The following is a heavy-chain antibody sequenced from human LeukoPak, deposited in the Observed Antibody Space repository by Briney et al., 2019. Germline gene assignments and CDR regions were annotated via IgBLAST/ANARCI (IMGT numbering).Heavy chain of an antibody. V-gene: IGHV4-38-2*02. J-gene: IGHJ3*01. CDR1: GYSISSGYY. CDR2: IYHSGST. Sequence: PSETLSLTCTVSGYSISSGYYWGWIRQPPGKGLEWIGSIYHSGSTYYNPSLKSRVTISVDTSKNQFSLKLSSVTAADTAVYYCARAQHGGSWYRNTFDVWGQGTSVTVSS. CDR3: ARAQHGGSWYRNTFDV. D-gene: IGHD6-13*01.